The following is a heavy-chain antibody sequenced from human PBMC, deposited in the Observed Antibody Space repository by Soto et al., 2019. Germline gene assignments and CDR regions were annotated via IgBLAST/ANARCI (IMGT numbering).Heavy chain of an antibody. V-gene: IGHV3-74*03. D-gene: IGHD6-25*01. CDR1: GFTFSRHW. CDR2: INDDGSST. J-gene: IGHJ5*02. Sequence: PGGSLRLSCAASGFTFSRHWMHWVRRTPGKGPVWVSRINDDGSSTKYADSVKGRFTIARDNAKNTVFLQMSSLRAEDTAVYYCAREVIAATGTIRWFDPWGQGTLVTVSS. CDR3: AREVIAATGTIRWFDP.